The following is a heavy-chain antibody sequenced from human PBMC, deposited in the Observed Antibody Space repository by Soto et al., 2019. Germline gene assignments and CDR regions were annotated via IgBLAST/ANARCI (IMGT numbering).Heavy chain of an antibody. CDR2: ISSNGGST. D-gene: IGHD2-21*02. J-gene: IGHJ6*02. CDR1: GFTFSSYA. Sequence: GGSLRLSCSASGFTFSSYAMHWVRQAPGKGLEYVSAISSNGGSTYYADSVKGRFTISRDNSKKTLYLQMSSLRAEDTTVYYCVKEAAISSHAYCGGDCEYYYYYGMDVWGQGTTVTVSS. CDR3: VKEAAISSHAYCGGDCEYYYYYGMDV. V-gene: IGHV3-64D*08.